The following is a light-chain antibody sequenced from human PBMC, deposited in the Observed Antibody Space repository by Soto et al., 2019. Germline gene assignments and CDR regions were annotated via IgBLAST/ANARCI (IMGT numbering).Light chain of an antibody. CDR1: QSVSKY. J-gene: IGKJ1*01. V-gene: IGKV3-20*01. CDR2: DAS. CDR3: QQYGGSPQT. Sequence: EIALTQSPGTLALSPGEGATLSCRASQSVSKYLAWYQQKPGQAPRLLIYDASSRATGIPDSFSGSGSGTDFTLTISRLEPEDFAVYYCQQYGGSPQTFGQGTKV.